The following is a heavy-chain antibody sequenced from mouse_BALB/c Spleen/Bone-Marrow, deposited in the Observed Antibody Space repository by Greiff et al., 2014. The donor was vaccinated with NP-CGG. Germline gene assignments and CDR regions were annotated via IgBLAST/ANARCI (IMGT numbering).Heavy chain of an antibody. Sequence: QVQLKDSGAELMKPGASVKISCKTTGYTFSSYWTEWVKQRPGHGLEWIGEILPGSGTTNYNEKFKGKATFTADTSSNTAYMQLSSLTSEDSAVYYCARSHYYGLYYAMDYWGQGTSVTVSS. CDR3: ARSHYYGLYYAMDY. J-gene: IGHJ4*01. CDR2: ILPGSGTT. CDR1: GYTFSSYW. D-gene: IGHD1-1*01. V-gene: IGHV1-9*01.